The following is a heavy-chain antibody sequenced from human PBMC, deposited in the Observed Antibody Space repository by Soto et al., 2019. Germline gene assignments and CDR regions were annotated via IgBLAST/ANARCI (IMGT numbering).Heavy chain of an antibody. J-gene: IGHJ5*02. CDR3: ARIAAVAGFNWFDP. CDR2: ISAYNGNT. Sequence: ASVKVSCEASGYTFTSYGISWVRQAPGQGLEWMGWISAYNGNTNYAQKLQGRVTMTTDTSTSTAYMELRSLRSDDTAVYYCARIAAVAGFNWFDPWGQGTLVTVSS. V-gene: IGHV1-18*01. D-gene: IGHD6-19*01. CDR1: GYTFTSYG.